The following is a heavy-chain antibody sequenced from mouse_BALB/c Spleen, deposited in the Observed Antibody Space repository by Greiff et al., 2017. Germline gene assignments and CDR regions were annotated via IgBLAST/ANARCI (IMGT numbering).Heavy chain of an antibody. CDR2: IWGDGST. CDR3: ARAHLYEVFSMDY. J-gene: IGHJ4*01. Sequence: VMLVESGPGLVAPSQSLSITCTVSGFSLTGYGVNWVRQPPGKGLEWLGMIWGDGSTDYNSALKSRLSISKDNSKSQVFLKMNSLQTDDTARYYCARAHLYEVFSMDYWGQGTSVTVSS. CDR1: GFSLTGYG. D-gene: IGHD2-3*01. V-gene: IGHV2-6-7*01.